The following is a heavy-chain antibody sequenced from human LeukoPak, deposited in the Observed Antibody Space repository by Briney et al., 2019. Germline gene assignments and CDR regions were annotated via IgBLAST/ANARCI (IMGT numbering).Heavy chain of an antibody. CDR2: ISGSGGST. CDR3: AKGGTATSEGDY. V-gene: IGHV3-23*01. CDR1: GFTFWSYA. Sequence: PGGSLRLSCAASGFTFWSYAMSWVRQAPGKGLEWVSGISGSGGSTYYADSVKGRFTISRDNSKNTLYLQMNSLRAEDTAVYYCAKGGTATSEGDYWGQGTLVTVSS. D-gene: IGHD5-24*01. J-gene: IGHJ4*02.